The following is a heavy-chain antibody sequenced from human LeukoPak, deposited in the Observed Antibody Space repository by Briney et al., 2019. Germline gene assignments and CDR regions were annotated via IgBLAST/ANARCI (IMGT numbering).Heavy chain of an antibody. CDR3: ARGDYVWGSYRSRPTGAFDI. J-gene: IGHJ3*02. D-gene: IGHD3-16*02. Sequence: SETLSLTWAVYGGSFSGYYWSWIRQPPGKGLEWIGEINHSGSTNYNPSLKSRVTISVDTSKNQFSLKLSSVTAADTAVYYCARGDYVWGSYRSRPTGAFDIWGQGTMVTVSS. CDR2: INHSGST. CDR1: GGSFSGYY. V-gene: IGHV4-34*01.